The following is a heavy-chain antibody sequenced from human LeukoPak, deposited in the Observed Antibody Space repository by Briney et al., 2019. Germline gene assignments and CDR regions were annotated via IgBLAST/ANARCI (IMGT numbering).Heavy chain of an antibody. CDR2: IRQDGSNK. V-gene: IGHV3-30*02. CDR1: GFTFSSYW. CDR3: AKASPVTTRHAFDY. Sequence: GGSLRLSCAGSGFTFSSYWMHWVRQAPGKGLEWVANIRQDGSNKYYADSVKGRFTISRDNSKNTLHLQMNSLRAEDTAVYYCAKASPVTTRHAFDYWGQGTLVTVSS. J-gene: IGHJ4*02. D-gene: IGHD4-17*01.